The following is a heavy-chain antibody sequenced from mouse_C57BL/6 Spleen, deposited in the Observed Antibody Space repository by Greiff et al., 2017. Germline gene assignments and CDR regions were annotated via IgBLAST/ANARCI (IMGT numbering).Heavy chain of an antibody. D-gene: IGHD1-1*01. CDR1: GYTFTDYN. CDR3: ARYSSSYPYYFDY. V-gene: IGHV1-18*01. CDR2: INPNNGGT. J-gene: IGHJ2*01. Sequence: EVQLQQSGPELVKPGASVKIPCKASGYTFTDYNMDWVKQSHGKSLEWIGDINPNNGGTIYNQKFKGKATLTVDKSSSTAYMELRSLTSEDTAVYYGARYSSSYPYYFDYWGQGTTLTVSS.